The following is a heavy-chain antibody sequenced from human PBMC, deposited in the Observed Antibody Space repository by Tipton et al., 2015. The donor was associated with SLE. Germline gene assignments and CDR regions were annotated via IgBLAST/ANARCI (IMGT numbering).Heavy chain of an antibody. Sequence: SLRLSCAVPGLSVSDYYMAWIRQAPGKGLEWISYFVGSSGGTGSASYYADSVEGRFTISRDNAKQSLYLQMDSLRAEDTAVYYCATGVAAPPTYFDYWGLGTLVTVSS. CDR2: FVGSSGGTGSAS. V-gene: IGHV3-11*01. CDR1: GLSVSDYY. D-gene: IGHD6-6*01. J-gene: IGHJ4*02. CDR3: ATGVAAPPTYFDY.